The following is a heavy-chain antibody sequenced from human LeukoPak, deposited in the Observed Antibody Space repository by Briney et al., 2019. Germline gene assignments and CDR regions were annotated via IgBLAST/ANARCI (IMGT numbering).Heavy chain of an antibody. V-gene: IGHV3-33*01. D-gene: IGHD2-8*01. CDR1: GFTFSSYG. CDR3: ATGVTNVGGGY. Sequence: GGSLRLSCAASGFTFSSYGMHWVRQAPGKGLEWVAVIWYDGSNKYYADSVKGRFTISRDNSKNMLYLQMNSLRAEDTAVYYCATGVTNVGGGYWGQGTLVTVSS. J-gene: IGHJ4*02. CDR2: IWYDGSNK.